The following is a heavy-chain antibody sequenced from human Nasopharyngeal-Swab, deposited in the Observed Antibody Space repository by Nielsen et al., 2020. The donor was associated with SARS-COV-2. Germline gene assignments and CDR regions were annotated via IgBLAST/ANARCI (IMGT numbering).Heavy chain of an antibody. J-gene: IGHJ4*02. CDR1: GFTFSSFG. D-gene: IGHD4-17*01. CDR2: IPHDASNE. CDR3: ARDAPAHYGAFY. V-gene: IGHV3-30*02. Sequence: GESLKISCAVSGFTFSSFGMHWVRPAPGKGLEWVAFIPHDASNEYYGDSVKGRFSISRDSSKNTLYLQMDRLRGEDTAVYYCARDAPAHYGAFYWGRGTLVTVSS.